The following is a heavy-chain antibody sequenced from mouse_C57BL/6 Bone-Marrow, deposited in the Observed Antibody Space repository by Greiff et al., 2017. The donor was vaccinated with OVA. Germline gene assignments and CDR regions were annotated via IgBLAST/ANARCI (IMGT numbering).Heavy chain of an antibody. CDR1: GYTFTTYP. V-gene: IGHV1-47*01. CDR2: FHPYNDDT. CDR3: ARGHYGSSYWYFDV. D-gene: IGHD1-1*01. J-gene: IGHJ1*03. Sequence: VQLQQSGAELVKPGASVKMSCKASGYTFTTYPIEWMKQNHGKSLEWIGNFHPYNDDTKYNEKFKGKAKLTVDKSYSTVYLELSRLTSDDSAVYYCARGHYGSSYWYFDVWGTGTTVTVSS.